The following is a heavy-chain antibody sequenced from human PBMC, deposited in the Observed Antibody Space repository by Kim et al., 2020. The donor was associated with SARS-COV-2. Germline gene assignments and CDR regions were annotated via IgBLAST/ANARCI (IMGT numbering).Heavy chain of an antibody. D-gene: IGHD2-2*01. CDR1: GGSVSSSSYY. J-gene: IGHJ4*02. CDR3: ARLLYSTRYYFDY. V-gene: IGHV4-39*07. Sequence: SETLSLTCSVSGGSVSSSSYYWGWIRQPPGKGLEWIGTIYYSGTTYYNPSLKSRVTISLDTSKNQFSLNLNSVTAADTAVYYCARLLYSTRYYFDYWGQG. CDR2: IYYSGTT.